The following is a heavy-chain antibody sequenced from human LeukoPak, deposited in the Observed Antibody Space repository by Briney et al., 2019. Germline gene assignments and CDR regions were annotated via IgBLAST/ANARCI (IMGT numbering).Heavy chain of an antibody. CDR2: ISWNSGSI. Sequence: GGSLRLSCAASGFTFDDYAMHWVRQAPGKGLEWVSGISWNSGSIGYADSVKGRFTISRDNAKNPLYLQMNSLRAEDTAVYYCASTPDSSGYEDYFDYWGQGTLVTVSS. CDR1: GFTFDDYA. V-gene: IGHV3-9*01. CDR3: ASTPDSSGYEDYFDY. D-gene: IGHD3-22*01. J-gene: IGHJ4*02.